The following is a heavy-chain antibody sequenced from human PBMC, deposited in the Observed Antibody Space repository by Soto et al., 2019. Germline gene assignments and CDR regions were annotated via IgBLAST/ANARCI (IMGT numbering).Heavy chain of an antibody. CDR1: GYTFTNYD. V-gene: IGHV1-8*01. D-gene: IGHD3-3*01. CDR2: MNPDSGNT. J-gene: IGHJ5*02. Sequence: QVQLVQSGAEVKKPGASVKVSCKASGYTFTNYDIHWVRQAIGQGLEWMGWMNPDSGNTGQSKRFQGRVTMTRDTSISTAYMEMSSLRSEDTAVYYCARGRLRRTWFDPWGQGTLVTVSS. CDR3: ARGRLRRTWFDP.